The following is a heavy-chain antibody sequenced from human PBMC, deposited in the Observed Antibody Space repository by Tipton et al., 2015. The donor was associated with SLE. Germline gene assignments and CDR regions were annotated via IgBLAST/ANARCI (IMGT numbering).Heavy chain of an antibody. V-gene: IGHV1-8*01. CDR3: ASALVGTRGDFDY. Sequence: QSGAEVKKPGASVKVSCRASGYTFTTYDINWVRQATGQGLEWMGWMNPNTGYTGCAQKFQGRVTMTRNTSTNTAYMELRSLRSDDTAVYYCASALVGTRGDFDYWGQGTLVTVSS. CDR1: GYTFTTYD. CDR2: MNPNTGYT. J-gene: IGHJ4*02. D-gene: IGHD1-26*01.